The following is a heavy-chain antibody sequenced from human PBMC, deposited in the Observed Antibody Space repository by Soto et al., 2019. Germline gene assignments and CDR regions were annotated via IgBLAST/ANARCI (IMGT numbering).Heavy chain of an antibody. CDR2: IIPNFGTA. V-gene: IGHV1-69*13. Sequence: PSMKFPCKASGGTFSSYTISCVRQAPGQGLEWMGGIIPNFGTANYDQKFQGRVTITADESTSTAYTELSSLRSEDTAVYYCARDLGSPDGDYFGGWFDPWGQGTLVTVSS. J-gene: IGHJ5*02. CDR1: GGTFSSYT. D-gene: IGHD4-17*01. CDR3: ARDLGSPDGDYFGGWFDP.